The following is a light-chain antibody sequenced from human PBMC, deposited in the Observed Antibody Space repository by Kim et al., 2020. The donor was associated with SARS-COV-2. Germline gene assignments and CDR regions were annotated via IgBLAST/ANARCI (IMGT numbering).Light chain of an antibody. J-gene: IGKJ2*01. CDR3: QHYTNWYT. CDR2: GAS. CDR1: QSVGSN. V-gene: IGKV3-15*01. Sequence: LSVSPGESATLSCRASQSVGSNLAWYQQKPGQAPRLLIYGASTRATGIPARFSGSGSGTEFTLTISSLQSEDFAVYYCQHYTNWYTFGQGTKLEI.